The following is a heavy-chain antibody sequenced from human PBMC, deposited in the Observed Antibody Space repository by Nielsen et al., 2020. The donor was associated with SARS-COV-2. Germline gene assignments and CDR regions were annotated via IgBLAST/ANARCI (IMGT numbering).Heavy chain of an antibody. CDR2: TYYRSKWYN. D-gene: IGHD4-17*01. CDR3: ARARGAYGDYYYYYYTGV. V-gene: IGHV6-1*01. Sequence: WIRQSPSRGLEWLGRTYYRSKWYNDYAASVKSRITINPDTSKNQFSLHLNSVTPEDTAVYYCARARGAYGDYYYYYYTGVWGKGTTVTVSS. J-gene: IGHJ6*03.